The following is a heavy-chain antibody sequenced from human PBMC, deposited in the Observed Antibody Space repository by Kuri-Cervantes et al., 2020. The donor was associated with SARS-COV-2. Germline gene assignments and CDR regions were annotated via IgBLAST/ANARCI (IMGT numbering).Heavy chain of an antibody. J-gene: IGHJ4*02. CDR2: ITGSAGRT. CDR1: GFTFSSYA. Sequence: GGSLRLSCSASGFTFSSYAMTWVRQAPGKGLEWVSTITGSAGRTNYADSVKGRFTISRDNSKNTMYLKMNSVRAEDMALYYCAKGISVEKARVGENWGQGTLVTVSS. V-gene: IGHV3-23*01. D-gene: IGHD5-24*01. CDR3: AKGISVEKARVGEN.